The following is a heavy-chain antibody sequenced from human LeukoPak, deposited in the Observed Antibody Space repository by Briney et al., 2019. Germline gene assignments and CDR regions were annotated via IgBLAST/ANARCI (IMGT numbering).Heavy chain of an antibody. D-gene: IGHD2-2*01. J-gene: IGHJ4*02. CDR3: ARASLLDIVVVPAAL. CDR1: GYSFTKFG. CDR2: ISAYNGNT. Sequence: AASVKVSCKASGYSFTKFGISWVRQAPGQGLEWMGWISAYNGNTNYAQKLQGRVTMTTDTSTSTAYMDLRSLRSDDTAVYYCARASLLDIVVVPAALWGQGTLVTVSS. V-gene: IGHV1-18*01.